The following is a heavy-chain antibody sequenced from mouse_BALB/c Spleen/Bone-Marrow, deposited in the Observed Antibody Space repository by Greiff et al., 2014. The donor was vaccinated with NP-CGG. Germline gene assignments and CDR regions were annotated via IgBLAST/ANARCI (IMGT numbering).Heavy chain of an antibody. Sequence: DLVKPGASVKLSCKASGYTFTSYWINWGKQRPGQGLEWVRRISPGSGNIYYNEMFKVKATLTVDASSSTAYIQLSSLSSEDSAVYFCARSYYVSSPYAMDYWGQGTSVTVSS. CDR1: GYTFTSYW. CDR2: ISPGSGNI. CDR3: ARSYYVSSPYAMDY. D-gene: IGHD1-1*01. V-gene: IGHV1S41*01. J-gene: IGHJ4*01.